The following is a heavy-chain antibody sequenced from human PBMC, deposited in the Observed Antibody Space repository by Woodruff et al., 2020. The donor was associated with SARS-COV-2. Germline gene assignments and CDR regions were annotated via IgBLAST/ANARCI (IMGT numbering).Heavy chain of an antibody. D-gene: IGHD4-17*01. CDR3: ARSGDGVDAFDI. CDR2: IISSGSTI. J-gene: IGHJ3*02. Sequence: LEWVSYIISSGSTIYYADSVKGRFTISRDNAKNSLYLQMNSLRAEDTAVYYCARSGDGVDAFDIWGQGTMVTV. V-gene: IGHV3-11*01.